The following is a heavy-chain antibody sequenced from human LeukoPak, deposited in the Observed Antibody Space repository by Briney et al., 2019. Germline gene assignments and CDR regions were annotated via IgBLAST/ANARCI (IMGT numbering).Heavy chain of an antibody. CDR2: ISSSSSTI. D-gene: IGHD3-22*01. Sequence: GGSLRLSCAASGFTFSSYSMNWVRQAPGKGLEWVSYISSSSSTIYYADSVKGRFTISRDNAKNSLYLQMNSLRDEDTAVYYCARGGRYYYDSSGYQPPDYWGQGTLVTVSS. V-gene: IGHV3-48*02. CDR3: ARGGRYYYDSSGYQPPDY. CDR1: GFTFSSYS. J-gene: IGHJ4*02.